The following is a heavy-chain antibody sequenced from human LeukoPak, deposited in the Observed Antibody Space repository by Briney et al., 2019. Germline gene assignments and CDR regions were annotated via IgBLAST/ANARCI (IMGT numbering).Heavy chain of an antibody. Sequence: EESLKISCKGSGYSFTSYWISWVRQMPGKGLEWMGRIDPSDSYTNYSPSFQGHVTISADKSISTAYLQWSSLKASDTAMYYCASYYYDSSGYDSLIDYWGQGTLVTVSS. V-gene: IGHV5-10-1*01. J-gene: IGHJ4*02. D-gene: IGHD3-22*01. CDR2: IDPSDSYT. CDR3: ASYYYDSSGYDSLIDY. CDR1: GYSFTSYW.